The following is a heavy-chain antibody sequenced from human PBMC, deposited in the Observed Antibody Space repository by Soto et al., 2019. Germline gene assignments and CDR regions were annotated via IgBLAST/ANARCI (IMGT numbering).Heavy chain of an antibody. CDR2: ISASGETT. CDR1: GFAFSACA. Sequence: EVQLLESGGGLVQPGGSLRLSCAASGFAFSACAMNWVRQAPGKGLEWVSAISASGETTFYADSLKGRFTISRDNSQNTVYMQINDLRAEDTAVYYCAKGGFWVHYGLDVWVQGTTVSVSS. J-gene: IGHJ6*02. V-gene: IGHV3-23*01. CDR3: AKGGFWVHYGLDV. D-gene: IGHD3-16*01.